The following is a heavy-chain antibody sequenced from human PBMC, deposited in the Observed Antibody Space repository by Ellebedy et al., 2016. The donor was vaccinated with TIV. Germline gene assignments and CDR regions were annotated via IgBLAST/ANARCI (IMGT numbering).Heavy chain of an antibody. CDR1: GFTFSSYN. V-gene: IGHV3-48*03. CDR3: ARVVDANPARFDH. D-gene: IGHD2-15*01. CDR2: ITSTVTAI. J-gene: IGHJ5*02. Sequence: GGSLRLSCAASGFTFSSYNMNWVLQAPGKGLERVAYITSTVTAIYYADSVRGRFTISRDNAKNSLFLQMNSLRAEDTAVYYCARVVDANPARFDHWGQGTLVTVSS.